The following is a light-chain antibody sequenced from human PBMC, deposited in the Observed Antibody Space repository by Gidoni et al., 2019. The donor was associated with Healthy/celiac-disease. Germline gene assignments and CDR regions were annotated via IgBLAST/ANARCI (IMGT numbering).Light chain of an antibody. V-gene: IGKV3-11*01. CDR2: DAS. CDR1: QSVSSY. CDR3: QQRSNWPPAT. Sequence: EIVLTQSPVTLSLSPGERATLSCRASQSVSSYLAWYQQKPGQAPRLLIYDASNRATGIPARFSGSGSGTDFTLTISSLEPEDFAVYYCQQRSNWPPATFSQGTRLEIK. J-gene: IGKJ5*01.